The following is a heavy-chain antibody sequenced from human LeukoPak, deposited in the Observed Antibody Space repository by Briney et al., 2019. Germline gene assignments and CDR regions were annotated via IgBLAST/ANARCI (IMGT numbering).Heavy chain of an antibody. CDR2: ISSSSSYI. J-gene: IGHJ6*02. CDR1: GFTFSSYS. D-gene: IGHD1-26*01. Sequence: PGGSLRLSCAASGFTFSSYSMNWVRQAPGKGLEWVSSISSSSSYIYYADSVKGRFTISRDNAKNSLYLQMNSLRAEDTALYYCAKDLVGATNYYYYGMDVWGQGTTVTVSS. CDR3: AKDLVGATNYYYYGMDV. V-gene: IGHV3-21*04.